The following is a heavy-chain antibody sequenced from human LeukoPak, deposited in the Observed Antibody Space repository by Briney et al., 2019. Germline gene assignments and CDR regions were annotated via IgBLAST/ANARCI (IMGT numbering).Heavy chain of an antibody. J-gene: IGHJ4*02. V-gene: IGHV3-7*05. CDR1: GFRFSRFW. CDR3: ARHPDVGTVDY. Sequence: GGSLRLSCAASGFRFSRFWMTWVRQAPGKGLEWVASMGEGGGDIHYVDSVKGRFTISRDNAHNSLFLQITNLRAEDTAIYYCARHPDVGTVDYWGQGALVTVSS. D-gene: IGHD4-17*01. CDR2: MGEGGGDI.